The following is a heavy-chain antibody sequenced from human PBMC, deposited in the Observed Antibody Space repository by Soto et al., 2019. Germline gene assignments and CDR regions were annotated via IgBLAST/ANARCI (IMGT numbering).Heavy chain of an antibody. Sequence: ASVQVSCKASGYTFTSYAMHWVRQAPGQRLEWMGWINAGNGNTKYSQKFQGRVTITRDASASTAYMELSSLRSEDTAVYYCARDLKYSSSPGFDYWGHGTLVTVSS. CDR3: ARDLKYSSSPGFDY. D-gene: IGHD6-6*01. CDR2: INAGNGNT. V-gene: IGHV1-3*01. J-gene: IGHJ4*01. CDR1: GYTFTSYA.